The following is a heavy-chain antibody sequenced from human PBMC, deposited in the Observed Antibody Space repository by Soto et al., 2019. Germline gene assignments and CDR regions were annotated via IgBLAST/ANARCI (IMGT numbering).Heavy chain of an antibody. CDR1: GFSLSASGMC. CDR3: ARMGGDDLRYNWFDP. Sequence: SGPTLVNPTQTLTLTCTFSGFSLSASGMCVSWIRQPPGKALEGLALIDWDDDKYCSTSLKPRLTISKDTSENQVVLTMTNMDPVDTATYXCARMGGDDLRYNWFDPWGQGTLVTVSS. CDR2: IDWDDDK. D-gene: IGHD3-16*01. V-gene: IGHV2-70*01. J-gene: IGHJ5*02.